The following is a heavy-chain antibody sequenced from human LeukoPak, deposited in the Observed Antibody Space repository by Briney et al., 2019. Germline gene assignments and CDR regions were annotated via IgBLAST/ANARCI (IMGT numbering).Heavy chain of an antibody. J-gene: IGHJ4*02. CDR2: INSDGSST. CDR1: GFTFSSYW. D-gene: IGHD4-17*01. V-gene: IGHV3-74*01. CDR3: ARVPYGDYGDY. Sequence: GGSLRLSCAASGFTFSSYWMHWVRQAPGKGLVWVSRINSDGSSTSYADSVKGRFTISRDNAKNTLYLQMNSLRAEDTAVYYCARVPYGDYGDYWGQGTLVTVSS.